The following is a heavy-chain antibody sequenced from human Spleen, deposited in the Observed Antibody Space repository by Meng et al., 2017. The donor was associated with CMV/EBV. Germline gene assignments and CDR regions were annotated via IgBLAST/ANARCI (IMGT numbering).Heavy chain of an antibody. V-gene: IGHV3-15*01. Sequence: FSTAWMSWVRQAPGKGLEWVGRIKRKTDGGTTDYAAPVKGRFTISRDDSKNTLFLHMNSLKTEDTALYYCTGYCTTTSCYPKIRFDPWGQGTLVTVSS. CDR2: IKRKTDGGTT. CDR1: FSTAW. CDR3: TGYCTTTSCYPKIRFDP. D-gene: IGHD2-2*01. J-gene: IGHJ5*02.